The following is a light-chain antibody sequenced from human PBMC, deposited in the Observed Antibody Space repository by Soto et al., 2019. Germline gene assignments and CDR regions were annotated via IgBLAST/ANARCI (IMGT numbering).Light chain of an antibody. Sequence: DIHITQSPSTLSASVGDRVTITCRASQSISTWLAWYQQKPGKAPKLLIYDVSTLESGVPSRFSGSGSETEFTLTISSLQPDDFATYYCQQYNSYPLFGQGTRLEIK. CDR3: QQYNSYPL. J-gene: IGKJ5*01. CDR1: QSISTW. V-gene: IGKV1-5*01. CDR2: DVS.